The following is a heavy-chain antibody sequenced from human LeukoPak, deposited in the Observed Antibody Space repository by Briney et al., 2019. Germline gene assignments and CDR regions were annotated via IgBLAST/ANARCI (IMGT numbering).Heavy chain of an antibody. D-gene: IGHD1-26*01. Sequence: PGGSLRLSCAASGFTVGSNYMSWVRQAPGKGLEWVSVIYSGGSTYYADSVKGRFTISRDNSKNTLYLQMNSLRAEDTAVYYCARDMKLLGQFDYWGQGTLVTVSS. V-gene: IGHV3-53*01. CDR2: IYSGGST. J-gene: IGHJ4*02. CDR1: GFTVGSNY. CDR3: ARDMKLLGQFDY.